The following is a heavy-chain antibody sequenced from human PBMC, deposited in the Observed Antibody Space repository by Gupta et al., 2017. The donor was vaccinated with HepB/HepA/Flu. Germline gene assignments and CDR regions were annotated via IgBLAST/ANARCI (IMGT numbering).Heavy chain of an antibody. V-gene: IGHV3-23*01. CDR1: GITFSSYG. D-gene: IGHD5-12*01. Sequence: EAQLLPSGGGLVQPGGFLRLSSAAPGITFSSYGMSWVRQDPEKGLEWVSAISGSGGSTYYADSVKGRFTISRDNSKNTLYLQMNSLRAEDTAVYYGAKRWRVAVRLSTGFDYWGQGTLVTVSS. CDR3: AKRWRVAVRLSTGFDY. CDR2: ISGSGGST. J-gene: IGHJ4*02.